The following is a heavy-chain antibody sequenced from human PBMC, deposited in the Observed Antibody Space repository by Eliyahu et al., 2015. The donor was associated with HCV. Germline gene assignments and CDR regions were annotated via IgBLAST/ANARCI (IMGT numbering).Heavy chain of an antibody. CDR1: GVSXNXWX. Sequence: QVQLQESGPGRVKPSETXSLTXTVSGVSXNXWXWSWXRQSAGKGLEWIGRIFPSGITDYNPSLKSRVTMSIDTSKYQFSLKLTSVTAADTAIYYCARGSQMVDYWAREPWSPSPQ. D-gene: IGHD5-24*01. V-gene: IGHV4-4*07. J-gene: IGHJ4*02. CDR2: IFPSGIT. CDR3: ARGSQMVDY.